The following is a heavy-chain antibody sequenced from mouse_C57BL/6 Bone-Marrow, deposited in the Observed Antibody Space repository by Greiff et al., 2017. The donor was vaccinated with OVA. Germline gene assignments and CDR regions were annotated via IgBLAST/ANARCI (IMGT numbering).Heavy chain of an antibody. J-gene: IGHJ3*01. CDR1: GYAFSSSW. CDR3: ASTTVVAEGAWFAY. D-gene: IGHD1-1*01. V-gene: IGHV1-82*01. Sequence: VKLMESGPELVKPGASVKISCKASGYAFSSSWMNWVKQRPGKGLEWIGRIYPGDGDTNYNGKFKGKATLTADKSSSTAYMQLSSLTSEDSAVYFCASTTVVAEGAWFAYWGQGTLVTVSA. CDR2: IYPGDGDT.